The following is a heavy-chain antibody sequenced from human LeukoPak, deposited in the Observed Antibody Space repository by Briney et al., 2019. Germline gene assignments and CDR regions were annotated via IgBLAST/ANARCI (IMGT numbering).Heavy chain of an antibody. CDR3: ARPTTGPATQGYDS. D-gene: IGHD2-8*02. CDR1: AGSISSSPYY. Sequence: SPSLSLTCTVSAGSISSSPYYCARLRQPPRRGLEWIGSTYYSGNTSHNPSPKTRVTISVDPSKNPFSLSVISVTAADAAVYFCARPTTGPATQGYDSWGQGILVTVAS. V-gene: IGHV4-39*01. J-gene: IGHJ4*02. CDR2: TYYSGNT.